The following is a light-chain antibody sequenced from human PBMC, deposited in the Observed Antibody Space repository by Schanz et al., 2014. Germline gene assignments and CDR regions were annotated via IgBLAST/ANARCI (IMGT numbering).Light chain of an antibody. CDR3: SSYAGSNKEV. CDR1: SSDVGGYNY. CDR2: EVS. J-gene: IGLJ3*02. Sequence: QSALTQPPSASGSPGQSVTISCTGTSSDVGGYNYVSWYQQHPGKAPKLMIYEVSKRPSGVPDRFSGSKSGNTASLTVSGIQAEDEADYYCSSYAGSNKEVFGGGTKLTVL. V-gene: IGLV2-8*01.